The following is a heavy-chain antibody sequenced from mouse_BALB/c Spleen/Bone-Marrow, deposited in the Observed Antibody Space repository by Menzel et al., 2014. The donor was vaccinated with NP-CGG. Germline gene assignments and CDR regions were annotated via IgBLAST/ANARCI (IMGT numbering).Heavy chain of an antibody. Sequence: VKLMEFGAELVRPGTSVKVSCKASGYAFTNYLIEWVKQRPGQGLEWIGVINPGSGATNYNENFKGKATLTADKTSSTPYMQHSILTSDQSAIYCCARILPGKICFGFWGHGTPLTISS. CDR3: ARILPGKICFGF. V-gene: IGHV1-54*03. CDR1: GYAFTNYL. D-gene: IGHD1-1*01. J-gene: IGHJ2*01. CDR2: INPGSGAT.